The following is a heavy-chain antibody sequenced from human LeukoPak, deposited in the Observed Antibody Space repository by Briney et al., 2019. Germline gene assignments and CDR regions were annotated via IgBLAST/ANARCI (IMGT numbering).Heavy chain of an antibody. V-gene: IGHV1-8*01. Sequence: ASVKVSCKASGYTFTSYDINWVRQATGQGLEWMGWMNPNSGNTGYAQKFQGRVTMTRNTSISTAYMELSSLRSEDTAVYYCATLLRYFDWLSEGAFDIWGQGTMVTVSS. CDR1: GYTFTSYD. CDR2: MNPNSGNT. D-gene: IGHD3-9*01. CDR3: ATLLRYFDWLSEGAFDI. J-gene: IGHJ3*02.